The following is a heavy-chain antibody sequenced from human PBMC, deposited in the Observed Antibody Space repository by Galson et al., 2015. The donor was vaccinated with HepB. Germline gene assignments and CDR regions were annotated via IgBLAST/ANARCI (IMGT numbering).Heavy chain of an antibody. Sequence: SLRLSCAASGFTFSGSAMHWVRQTSGKGLEWVGRIGSNANNYATAYAASVKGRFIISRDDSKNTAFLQMNSLKTEDTAVYYCSRLGVLAGYSSAWGQGTLVTVSS. CDR2: IGSNANNYAT. CDR3: SRLGVLAGYSSA. CDR1: GFTFSGSA. V-gene: IGHV3-73*01. J-gene: IGHJ5*02. D-gene: IGHD6-13*01.